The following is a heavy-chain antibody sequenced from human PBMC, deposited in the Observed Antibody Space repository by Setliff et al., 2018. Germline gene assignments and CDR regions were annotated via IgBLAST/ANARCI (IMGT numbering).Heavy chain of an antibody. CDR2: IYHSGST. D-gene: IGHD6-19*01. CDR1: GGSISSHY. Sequence: SETLSLTCTVSGGSISSHYWNWIRQPPGKGLEWIGSIYHSGSTYYNPSLKSRVTISVDTSKNQFSLKLSSVTAADTAVYYCARDRQWLVHGYYYYGMDVWGQGTTVTVSS. V-gene: IGHV4-38-2*02. J-gene: IGHJ6*02. CDR3: ARDRQWLVHGYYYYGMDV.